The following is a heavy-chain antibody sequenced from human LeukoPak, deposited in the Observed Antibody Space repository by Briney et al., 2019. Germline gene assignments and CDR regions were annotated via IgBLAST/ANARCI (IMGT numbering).Heavy chain of an antibody. J-gene: IGHJ5*02. V-gene: IGHV4-34*01. CDR1: GGPFSGYY. CDR2: INHRGST. Sequence: TSETLSLTCAVYGGPFSGYYWRWIRQPPGKGLEWIGEINHRGSTNYNPPLKSRVTISVDTSKNQFSLKLSSVTAADTAVYYCARNDYVWGSYRLNWFDPWGQGTLVTVSS. CDR3: ARNDYVWGSYRLNWFDP. D-gene: IGHD3-16*02.